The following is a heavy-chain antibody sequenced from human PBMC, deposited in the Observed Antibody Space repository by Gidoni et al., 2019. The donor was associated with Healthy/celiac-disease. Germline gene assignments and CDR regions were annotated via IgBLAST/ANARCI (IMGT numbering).Heavy chain of an antibody. D-gene: IGHD3-22*01. CDR3: AGLLYDSPDDY. J-gene: IGHJ4*02. CDR2: IYYSGST. Sequence: QLQLQASGPGLVKPSETLSLTRTVSGGSISSSSYYWGWIRQPPGKGLEWIGSIYYSGSTYYNPSLKSRVTISVDTSKNQFSLKLSSVTAADTAVYYCAGLLYDSPDDYWGQGTLVTVSS. CDR1: GGSISSSSYY. V-gene: IGHV4-39*01.